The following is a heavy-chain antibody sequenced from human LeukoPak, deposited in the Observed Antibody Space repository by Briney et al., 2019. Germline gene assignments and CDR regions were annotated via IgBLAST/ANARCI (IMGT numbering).Heavy chain of an antibody. D-gene: IGHD2-2*01. J-gene: IGHJ5*02. CDR1: GFTFSSYA. CDR3: ARGPGPAGFDP. V-gene: IGHV3-64*01. CDR2: ISSNGGST. Sequence: GGSQRLSCAASGFTFSSYAMHWVRQAPGKGLEYVSAISSNGGSTYYANSVKGRFTISRDNSKNTLYLQMCSLRAEDMAVYYCARGPGPAGFDPWGQGTLVTVSS.